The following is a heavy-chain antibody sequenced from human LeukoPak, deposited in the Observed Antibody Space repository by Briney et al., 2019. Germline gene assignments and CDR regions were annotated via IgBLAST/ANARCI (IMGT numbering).Heavy chain of an antibody. CDR3: AKVTTMIVVVISAFDI. V-gene: IGHV3-23*01. J-gene: IGHJ3*02. CDR2: ISGSGGST. Sequence: PGGSLRLSCTASGFTFSDFHMSWIRQAPGKGLEWVSAISGSGGSTYYADSVKGRFTISRDNSKNTLYLQMNGLRAEDTAVYYCAKVTTMIVVVISAFDIWGQGTMVTVSS. D-gene: IGHD3-22*01. CDR1: GFTFSDFH.